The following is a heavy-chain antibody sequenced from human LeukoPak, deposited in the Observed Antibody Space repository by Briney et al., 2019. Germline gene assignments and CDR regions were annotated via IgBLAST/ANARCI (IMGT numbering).Heavy chain of an antibody. CDR2: IYYSGST. CDR3: ARVLDVDTAMVTYFDY. V-gene: IGHV4-39*01. D-gene: IGHD5-18*01. CDR1: GGSISSSSYY. Sequence: SETLSLTCTVSGGSISSSSYYWGWIRQPPGKGLEWIGSIYYSGSTYYNPSLKSRVTISVDTSKNQFSLKLSSVTAADTAVYYCARVLDVDTAMVTYFDYWGQGTLVTVSS. J-gene: IGHJ4*02.